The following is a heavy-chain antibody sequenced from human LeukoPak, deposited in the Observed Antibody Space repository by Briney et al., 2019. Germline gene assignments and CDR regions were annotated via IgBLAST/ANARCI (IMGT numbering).Heavy chain of an antibody. D-gene: IGHD2-15*01. CDR3: VVGGSPGY. V-gene: IGHV3-74*01. J-gene: IGHJ4*02. Sequence: PGGSMRLSCAASRLAFSAYKMHWVRQAPRKGLVWVSRISTDGYTTDYADFVQGRFTASRDNTKNTWSLEMNSLRAEDTAVYYCVVGGSPGYWGQGTLVTVSS. CDR1: RLAFSAYK. CDR2: ISTDGYTT.